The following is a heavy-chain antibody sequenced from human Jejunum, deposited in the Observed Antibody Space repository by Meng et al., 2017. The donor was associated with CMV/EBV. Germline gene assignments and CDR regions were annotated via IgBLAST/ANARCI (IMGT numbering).Heavy chain of an antibody. CDR3: AKDSPILTV. Sequence: EVQLLESGGGLVQPGGSLSLSGTASGFTLSTYGMSWVRQAPGKGLEWVSAISYSGDGTYYADSVKGRFTISRDNSKNTLYLQMNSLRAEDTAIYYCAKDSPILTVWEQGPLVTVSS. D-gene: IGHD3-9*01. V-gene: IGHV3-23*01. CDR2: ISYSGDGT. J-gene: IGHJ4*02. CDR1: GFTLSTYG.